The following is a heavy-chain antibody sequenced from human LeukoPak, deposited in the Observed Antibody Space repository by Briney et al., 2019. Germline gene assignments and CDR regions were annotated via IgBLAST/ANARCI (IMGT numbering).Heavy chain of an antibody. CDR1: GGSFSDYY. CDR3: ARVGYSYVINDWSRTGLGAYPTKYYYHMDV. J-gene: IGHJ6*03. V-gene: IGHV4-34*01. D-gene: IGHD5-18*01. Sequence: SETLSLTCTVYGGSFSDYYWGWVRQPPGKGLEWIGEIHPSGSTNYSPSLTNRVTISLDASKNQFSLKRSSVAAADTAVYFCARVGYSYVINDWSRTGLGAYPTKYYYHMDVWDKGTTVTVSS. CDR2: IHPSGST.